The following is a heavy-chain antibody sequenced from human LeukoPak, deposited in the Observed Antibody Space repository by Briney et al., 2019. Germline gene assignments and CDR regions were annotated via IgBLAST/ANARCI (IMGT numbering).Heavy chain of an antibody. D-gene: IGHD3-22*01. V-gene: IGHV4-4*07. J-gene: IGHJ6*03. Sequence: SETLSLTCTVSGGSISNYYWSWIRQPAGKGLEWIGHIYTSGSTNYNPSLKSRVTMSVDTSKNQFSLKLSSVTAADTAVYYCARLRNGKDSSGYYFHYYYYYMDVWGKGTTVTVSS. CDR2: IYTSGST. CDR3: ARLRNGKDSSGYYFHYYYYYMDV. CDR1: GGSISNYY.